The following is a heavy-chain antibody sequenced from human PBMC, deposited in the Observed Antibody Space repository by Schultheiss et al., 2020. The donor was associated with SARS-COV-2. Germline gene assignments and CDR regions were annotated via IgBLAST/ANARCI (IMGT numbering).Heavy chain of an antibody. CDR1: GGSVSSGSYY. V-gene: IGHV4-61*01. Sequence: SETLSLTCTVSGGSVSSGSYYWSWIRQPPGKGLEWIGYIYYSGSTNYNPSLKSRVTISVDTSKNQFSLKLSSVTAADTAVYYCARGDGYYDSLGFYHDAFDIWGQGTMVTVSS. D-gene: IGHD3-22*01. CDR3: ARGDGYYDSLGFYHDAFDI. J-gene: IGHJ3*02. CDR2: IYYSGST.